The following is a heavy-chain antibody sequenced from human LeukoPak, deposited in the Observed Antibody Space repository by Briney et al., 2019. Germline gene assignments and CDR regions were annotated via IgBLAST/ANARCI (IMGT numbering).Heavy chain of an antibody. CDR2: IYYSGST. CDR1: GGSISSYY. Sequence: SSETLSLTCTVSGGSISSYYWSWIRQPPGKGLEWIGYIYYSGSTNYNPSLKSRVTMSVDTSKNQFSLKLSSVTAADTAVYYCARGYGDYVKGFDYWGQGTLVTVSS. J-gene: IGHJ4*02. CDR3: ARGYGDYVKGFDY. D-gene: IGHD4-17*01. V-gene: IGHV4-59*12.